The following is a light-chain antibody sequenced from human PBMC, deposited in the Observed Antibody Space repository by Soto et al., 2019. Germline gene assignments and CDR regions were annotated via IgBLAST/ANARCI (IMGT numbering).Light chain of an antibody. Sequence: DIQMTQSPSSVSASVGDRVTITCRATQGLSGSLAWYQQKPGKAPKLLISVTSRLQSGVPSRFRGRASGTDLTRTIDSLQPEDLAAYYCQQGHNWPLTFGQGTRLEIK. CDR3: QQGHNWPLT. CDR1: QGLSGS. J-gene: IGKJ5*01. V-gene: IGKV1-12*01. CDR2: VTS.